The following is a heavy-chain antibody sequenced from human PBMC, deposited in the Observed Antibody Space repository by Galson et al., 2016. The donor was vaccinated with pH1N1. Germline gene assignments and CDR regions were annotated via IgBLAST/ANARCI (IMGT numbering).Heavy chain of an antibody. D-gene: IGHD4-17*01. CDR1: GFAFSSYE. CDR3: TRCDYGDYVGIDY. CDR2: ISRSGSTI. J-gene: IGHJ4*02. V-gene: IGHV3-48*03. Sequence: SLRLSCAASGFAFSSYEMNWVRQAPGKGLEWVSHISRSGSTIHYADSVKGRFTVSRDNAKNSLYLQMNSLRAEDTAVYYCTRCDYGDYVGIDYWGQGTVVTVSS.